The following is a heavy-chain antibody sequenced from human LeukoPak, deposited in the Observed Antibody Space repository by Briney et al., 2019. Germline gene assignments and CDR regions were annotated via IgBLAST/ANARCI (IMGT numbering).Heavy chain of an antibody. CDR2: IYYSGST. D-gene: IGHD2-15*01. J-gene: IGHJ4*02. CDR1: GGSITNYF. V-gene: IGHV4-59*01. CDR3: ARAAGYCSGGTFYDD. Sequence: PSETLSLTCTVSGGSITNYFWTWIRQPPGQRLEWIGSIYYSGSTNYNPSLKSRLTISVDTSKKQFSLNLSSVTAADTAVYYCARAAGYCSGGTFYDDWGQGTLVTVSS.